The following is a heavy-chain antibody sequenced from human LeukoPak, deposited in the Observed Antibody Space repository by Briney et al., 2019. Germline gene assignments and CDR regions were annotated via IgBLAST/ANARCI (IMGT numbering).Heavy chain of an antibody. V-gene: IGHV3-21*01. D-gene: IGHD6-13*01. CDR2: ISSSSSYI. CDR3: ARDGSSWSDWFDP. Sequence: GGSLRHSCAASGLTFSSYSMNWVRQAPGKGLEWVSSISSSSSYIYYADSVKGRFTISRDNAKNSLYLQMNSLRAEDTAVYYCARDGSSWSDWFDPWGQGTLVTVSS. CDR1: GLTFSSYS. J-gene: IGHJ5*02.